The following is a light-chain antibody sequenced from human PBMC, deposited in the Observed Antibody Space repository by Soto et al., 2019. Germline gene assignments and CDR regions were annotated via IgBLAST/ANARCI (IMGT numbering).Light chain of an antibody. V-gene: IGLV1-51*02. CDR2: ENN. CDR3: GTWDSGLSAGV. Sequence: QSVLTQPPSVSAAPGQKVTISCSGSDSNIGNDHVSWYQQFPGTAPKLLIYENNKRPSGIPDRFSGSKSGTSATLDITGLQTGDEADYYCGTWDSGLSAGVIGGGTKLTLL. CDR1: DSNIGNDH. J-gene: IGLJ3*02.